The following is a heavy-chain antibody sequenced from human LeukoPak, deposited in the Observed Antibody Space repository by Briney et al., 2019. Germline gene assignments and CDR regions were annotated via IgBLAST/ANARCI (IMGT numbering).Heavy chain of an antibody. V-gene: IGHV7-4-1*02. CDR1: GYTFTTYP. D-gene: IGHD3-22*01. Sequence: ASVKVSCKASGYTFTTYPINWVRQAPGQGLEWMGWIDTNTGSPTYAQGLTGRFVFSLDTSVSTAFLQINSLKAEDTALYYCVRGIDTTGYFNYWGRGTLVTVSS. CDR2: IDTNTGSP. J-gene: IGHJ4*02. CDR3: VRGIDTTGYFNY.